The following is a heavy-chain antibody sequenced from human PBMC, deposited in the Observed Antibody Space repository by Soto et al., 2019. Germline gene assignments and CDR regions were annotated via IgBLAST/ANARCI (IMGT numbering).Heavy chain of an antibody. J-gene: IGHJ6*02. Sequence: ASVKVSCKASGGTFSSYTISWVRQAPGQGLEWMGRIIPILGIANYAQKFQGRVTITADKSTSTAYMELSSLRSEDTAVYYCARDRNSSPYYYGMDVWGQGTTVTVSS. D-gene: IGHD6-13*01. CDR2: IIPILGIA. V-gene: IGHV1-69*04. CDR3: ARDRNSSPYYYGMDV. CDR1: GGTFSSYT.